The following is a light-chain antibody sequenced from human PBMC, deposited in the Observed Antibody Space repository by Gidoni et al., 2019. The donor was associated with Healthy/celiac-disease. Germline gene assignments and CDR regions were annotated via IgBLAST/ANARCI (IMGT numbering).Light chain of an antibody. Sequence: QYALTQPASVSASPGQSITISCTGTSSDVGSYNLVSWYQQHPGKAPKLMIYEGSKRPSGVSNRFSGSKSGNTASLTISGLQAEDEADYYCCSYAGSSTFYYVFGTGTKVTVL. CDR3: CSYAGSSTFYYV. V-gene: IGLV2-23*03. J-gene: IGLJ1*01. CDR2: EGS. CDR1: SSDVGSYNL.